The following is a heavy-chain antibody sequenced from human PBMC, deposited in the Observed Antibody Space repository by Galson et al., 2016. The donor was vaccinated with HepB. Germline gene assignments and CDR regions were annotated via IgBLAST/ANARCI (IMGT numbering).Heavy chain of an antibody. Sequence: WVRQPPGKGLEWVSSISGSGGTTYYADSLKGRFTISRDNSKSTLYLQMNSLRAEDTAVYYCAKGAYSLPENFQHWGQGTLVTVSS. CDR3: AKGAYSLPENFQH. CDR2: ISGSGGTT. D-gene: IGHD2-15*01. J-gene: IGHJ1*01. V-gene: IGHV3-23*01.